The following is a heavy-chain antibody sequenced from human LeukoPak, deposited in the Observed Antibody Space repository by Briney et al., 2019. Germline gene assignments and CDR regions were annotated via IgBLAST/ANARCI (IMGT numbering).Heavy chain of an antibody. Sequence: PGGSLRLSCAASGFTFSSYSMNWVRQAPGKGLEWVSYISSSSSTIYYADSVKGRFTISRDNAKNSLYLQMNSQRAEDTAVYYCARVSDDYVWGSNNFDYWGQGTLVTVSS. J-gene: IGHJ4*02. D-gene: IGHD3-16*01. CDR2: ISSSSSTI. V-gene: IGHV3-48*01. CDR1: GFTFSSYS. CDR3: ARVSDDYVWGSNNFDY.